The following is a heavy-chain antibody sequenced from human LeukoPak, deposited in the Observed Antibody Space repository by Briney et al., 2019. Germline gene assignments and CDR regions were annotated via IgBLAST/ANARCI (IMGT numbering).Heavy chain of an antibody. CDR2: IYPGDSGT. V-gene: IGHV5-51*01. CDR1: GYSFTSYW. Sequence: GESLKISCKGSGYSFTSYWIGWVRQMPGKGLEWMGIIYPGDSGTRYSPSFQGQVTISADKSISTAYLQWSSLKASDTAMYYCARHYYDILTGYYIDYWGQGTLVTVSS. CDR3: ARHYYDILTGYYIDY. J-gene: IGHJ4*02. D-gene: IGHD3-9*01.